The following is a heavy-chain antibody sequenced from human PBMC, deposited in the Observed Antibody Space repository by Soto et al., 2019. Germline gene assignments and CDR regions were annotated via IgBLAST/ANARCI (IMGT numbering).Heavy chain of an antibody. CDR2: ISAYNGNT. V-gene: IGHV1-18*01. Sequence: QVQLVQSGAEVKQPGASVKVSCKASGYTFTSYGISWVRQAPGQGLEWMGWISAYNGNTSYAQNLQGRVTMTTDTSTTTAYMELRSLRSDDTAVYYCARDRFRLVRGLIMHYYGMDVWGQGTTVTVSS. J-gene: IGHJ6*02. CDR3: ARDRFRLVRGLIMHYYGMDV. CDR1: GYTFTSYG. D-gene: IGHD3-10*01.